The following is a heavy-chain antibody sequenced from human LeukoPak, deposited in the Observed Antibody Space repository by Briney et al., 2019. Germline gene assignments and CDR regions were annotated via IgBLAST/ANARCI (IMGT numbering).Heavy chain of an antibody. D-gene: IGHD3-16*01. Sequence: GGSLRLSCAASGFTFSSYWMSWVRQAPGKGLEWVANIKQDGSEKYYVDSVKGRFTISRDNAKNSLYLQMNSLRAEDTAVYCCARDRYVWGSRSLDYWGQGTLVTVSS. CDR1: GFTFSSYW. J-gene: IGHJ4*02. CDR2: IKQDGSEK. V-gene: IGHV3-7*01. CDR3: ARDRYVWGSRSLDY.